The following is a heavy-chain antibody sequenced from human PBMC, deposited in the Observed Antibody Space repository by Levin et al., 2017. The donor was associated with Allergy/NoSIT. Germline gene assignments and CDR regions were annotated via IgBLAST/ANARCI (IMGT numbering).Heavy chain of an antibody. V-gene: IGHV3-74*01. Sequence: GGSLRLSCAASGFTFSNYWMHWVRQAPGKGLVWVSHINSDGINTNYADSVKGRFTISRDNAKNTLYLQMNSLRDEDTAVYYCARGGCSSTSWLDNWGQGTLVTVSP. CDR3: ARGGCSSTSWLDN. J-gene: IGHJ5*02. CDR2: INSDGINT. CDR1: GFTFSNYW. D-gene: IGHD2-2*01.